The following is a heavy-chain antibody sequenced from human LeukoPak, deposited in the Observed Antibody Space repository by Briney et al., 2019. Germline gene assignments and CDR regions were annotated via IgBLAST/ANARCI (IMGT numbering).Heavy chain of an antibody. D-gene: IGHD3-10*01. CDR2: INPNSGGT. J-gene: IGHJ5*02. CDR1: GGTFSSYA. CDR3: ARLDTYGSGSFS. V-gene: IGHV1-2*02. Sequence: ASVKVSCKASGGTFSSYAISWVRQAPGQGLEWMGWINPNSGGTNYAQKFQGRVTMTRDTSISTAYTELSRLRSDDTAVYYCARLDTYGSGSFSWGQGTLVTVSS.